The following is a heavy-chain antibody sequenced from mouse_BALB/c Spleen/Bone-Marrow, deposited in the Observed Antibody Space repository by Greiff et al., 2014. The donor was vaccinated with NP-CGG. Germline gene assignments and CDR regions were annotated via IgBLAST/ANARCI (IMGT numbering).Heavy chain of an antibody. CDR3: ARGGNGYDGCWYFDV. D-gene: IGHD2-2*01. CDR1: GYTFTSYW. V-gene: IGHV1-69*02. CDR2: IDPSDSYT. J-gene: IGHJ1*01. Sequence: QVQLKESGAELVKSGASVKLSCKASGYTFTSYWMHWVKQRPGQGLEWIGEIDPSDSYTNYNQKFKGKATLTVDKSSSTAYMQLSSLTSEDSAVYYCARGGNGYDGCWYFDVWGAGTTVTVSS.